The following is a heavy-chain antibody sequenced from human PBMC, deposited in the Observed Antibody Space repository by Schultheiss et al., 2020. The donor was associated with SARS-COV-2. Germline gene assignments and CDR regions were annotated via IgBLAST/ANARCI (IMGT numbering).Heavy chain of an antibody. CDR3: ARGNYYYYYYYGMDV. D-gene: IGHD4-11*01. CDR1: GGSVRSGSYY. V-gene: IGHV4-61*01. J-gene: IGHJ6*02. CDR2: VYNGGIT. Sequence: SQTLSLTCTVSGGSVRSGSYYWSWIRQPPEKGLEWIGYVYNGGITNYNPSLKSRVTMSVDTSKNQFSLKLSSVTAADTAVYYCARGNYYYYYYYGMDVWGQGTTVTVSS.